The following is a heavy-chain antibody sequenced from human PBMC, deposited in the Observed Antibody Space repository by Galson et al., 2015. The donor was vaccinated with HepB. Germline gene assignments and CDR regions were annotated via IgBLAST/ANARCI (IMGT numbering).Heavy chain of an antibody. CDR3: ARDTSRATVAGTSEYYYYGMDV. J-gene: IGHJ6*02. CDR2: ISAYNGNT. V-gene: IGHV1-18*01. CDR1: GYTFTSYG. Sequence: SVKVSCKASGYTFTSYGISWVRQAPGQGLEWMGWISAYNGNTNYAQKLQGRVTMTTDTSTSTAYMELRSLRSDDTAVYYCARDTSRATVAGTSEYYYYGMDVWGQGTTVTVSS. D-gene: IGHD6-19*01.